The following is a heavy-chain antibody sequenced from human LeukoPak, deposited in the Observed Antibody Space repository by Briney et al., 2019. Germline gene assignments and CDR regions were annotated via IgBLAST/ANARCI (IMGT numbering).Heavy chain of an antibody. D-gene: IGHD2-2*01. CDR2: IYYSGST. CDR3: AREGGSVVPAATVDI. CDR1: GGSISSSSYY. V-gene: IGHV4-39*07. Sequence: PSETLSLTCTVSGGSISSSSYYWGWIRQPPGKGLEWIGSIYYSGSTYYNPSLKSRVTISVDTSKNQFSLKLSSVTAADTAVYYCAREGGSVVPAATVDIWGQGTMVTVSS. J-gene: IGHJ3*02.